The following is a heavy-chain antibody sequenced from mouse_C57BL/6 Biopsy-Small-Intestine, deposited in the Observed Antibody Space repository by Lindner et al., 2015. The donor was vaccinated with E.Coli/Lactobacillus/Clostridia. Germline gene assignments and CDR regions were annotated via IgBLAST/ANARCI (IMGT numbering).Heavy chain of an antibody. Sequence: VQLQESGAELVRPGASVTLSCKASGYSFIDYEMHWVKQIPVHGLEWIGAIDPETGGSAYNQKFKGKAILTADNSSNTIYMELRSLTSEDSAVYYCSRSHYFSNPFAYWGQGTLVTVSA. J-gene: IGHJ3*01. CDR3: SRSHYFSNPFAY. CDR1: GYSFIDYE. V-gene: IGHV1-15*01. CDR2: IDPETGGS. D-gene: IGHD2-5*01.